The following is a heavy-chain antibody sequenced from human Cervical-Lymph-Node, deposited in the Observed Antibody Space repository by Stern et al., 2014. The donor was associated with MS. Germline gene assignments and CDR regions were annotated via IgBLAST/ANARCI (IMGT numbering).Heavy chain of an antibody. D-gene: IGHD3-16*01. CDR1: GFTFSDFY. CDR3: ARGYKYAYK. Sequence: VQLVPSGGGLVKPGGSLRLSCAASGFTFSDFYMSWIRQAPGKGLEWVSHISGSGTAIFYAESVKGRFTISRDNAKNSLYLQMDSLRAEDTAVYYCARGYKYAYKWGQGTLVTVSS. CDR2: ISGSGTAI. J-gene: IGHJ4*02. V-gene: IGHV3-11*01.